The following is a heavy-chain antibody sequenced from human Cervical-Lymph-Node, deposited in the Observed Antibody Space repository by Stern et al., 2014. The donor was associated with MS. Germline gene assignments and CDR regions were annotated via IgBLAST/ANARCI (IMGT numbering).Heavy chain of an antibody. D-gene: IGHD3-3*01. J-gene: IGHJ4*02. CDR3: ARGSREVLLPRFYFDY. V-gene: IGHV4-31*03. CDR1: GGSISSGNYY. CDR2: IYHSGSP. Sequence: VQLVESGPGLVKPSQTLSLTCTVSGGSISSGNYYWSWIRQHPGKGLEWIGAIYHSGSPYYNPPLKSRVTTSIDTSKNQFSLKLSSVTAADTAVYYCARGSREVLLPRFYFDYWGQGTLGTVSS.